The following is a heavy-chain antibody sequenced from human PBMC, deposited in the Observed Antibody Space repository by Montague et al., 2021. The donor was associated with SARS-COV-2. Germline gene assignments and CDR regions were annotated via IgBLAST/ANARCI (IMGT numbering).Heavy chain of an antibody. CDR3: ATGINYYDFLALQS. CDR2: ILHTEST. V-gene: IGHV4-4*02. D-gene: IGHD3/OR15-3a*01. J-gene: IGHJ4*02. Sequence: SETLSLTCTVSGGSIESGNWWCWFSHPPGKGLQWIGEILHTESTNFNPPFKTRVAMSVDKSRNHFSLMLTSLTAADTAVYYCATGINYYDFLALQSWGQGALVIVSS. CDR1: GGSIESGNW.